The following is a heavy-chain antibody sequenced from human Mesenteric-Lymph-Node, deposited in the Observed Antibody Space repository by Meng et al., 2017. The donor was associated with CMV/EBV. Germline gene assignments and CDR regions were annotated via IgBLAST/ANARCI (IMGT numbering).Heavy chain of an antibody. Sequence: VHLQKPCPGLVNPSGTLSLTCIVSGVSVTSGAYHWSRIRQCPGKGLEWIGYIYGTGITIYNPSLKSRVTILLETSKIHFSLKLNSVTTADTAVYYCAKSRSSTPGIVDDWGQGTLVTVSS. CDR1: GVSVTSGAYH. V-gene: IGHV4-61*08. CDR3: AKSRSSTPGIVDD. CDR2: IYGTGIT. D-gene: IGHD2/OR15-2a*01. J-gene: IGHJ4*02.